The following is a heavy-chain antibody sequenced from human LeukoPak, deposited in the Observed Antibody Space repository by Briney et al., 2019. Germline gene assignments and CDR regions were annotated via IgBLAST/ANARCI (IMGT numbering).Heavy chain of an antibody. CDR1: GFTFSSYA. CDR3: VRERYRSSWYVYFDY. J-gene: IGHJ4*02. Sequence: LPGGSLRLSCAASGFTFSSYAMHWVRQAPGKGLEWVAVISYDGSNKYYADSVKGRFTISRDNSKNTLYLEMNSLRAEDTAVYYYVRERYRSSWYVYFDYCGQGTLVTASS. D-gene: IGHD6-13*01. V-gene: IGHV3-30*01. CDR2: ISYDGSNK.